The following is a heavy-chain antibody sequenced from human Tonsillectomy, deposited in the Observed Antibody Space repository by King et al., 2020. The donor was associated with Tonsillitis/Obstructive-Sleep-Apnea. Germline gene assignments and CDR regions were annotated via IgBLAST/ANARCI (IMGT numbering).Heavy chain of an antibody. CDR2: INHSGST. Sequence: VQLQQWGAGLLKPSETLSLTCAVYGGSFSGYYWSWIRQPPGKGLEWIGEINHSGSTNYNTSLKSRVTISVETSKNQFSLKLSSVTAADTAMYYCASSVRDIGVVAPAVNNPYYFDYWGQGTLVTVSS. J-gene: IGHJ4*02. V-gene: IGHV4-34*01. CDR3: ASSVRDIGVVAPAVNNPYYFDY. D-gene: IGHD2-2*01. CDR1: GGSFSGYY.